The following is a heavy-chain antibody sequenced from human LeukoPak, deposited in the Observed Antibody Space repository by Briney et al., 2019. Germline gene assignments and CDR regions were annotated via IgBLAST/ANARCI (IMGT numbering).Heavy chain of an antibody. Sequence: PSETLSLTCAVSGGSISSGGYSWSWIRQPPGKGLEWIGYIYYSGSTYYNPSLKSRVTISVDTSKNQFSLKLSSVTAADTAVYYCARQPFVVAATPGSNWFDPWGQGTLVTVSS. CDR3: ARQPFVVAATPGSNWFDP. V-gene: IGHV4-30-2*03. D-gene: IGHD2-15*01. J-gene: IGHJ5*02. CDR1: GGSISSGGYS. CDR2: IYYSGST.